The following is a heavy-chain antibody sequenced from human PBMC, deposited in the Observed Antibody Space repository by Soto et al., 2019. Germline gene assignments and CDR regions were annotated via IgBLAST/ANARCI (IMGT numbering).Heavy chain of an antibody. J-gene: IGHJ4*02. CDR2: INHSGIT. CDR3: VRGPYNYNSRYFDY. CDR1: GGSFSGYF. Sequence: PSETLSLTCTVSGGSFSGYFCTWIRQPPGKGLEWLAEINHSGITNYNPSVESRVSMSVDNSKNQFSLRLYSVTAADTAVYYCVRGPYNYNSRYFDYWGQGTLVTVSS. D-gene: IGHD1-1*01. V-gene: IGHV4-34*01.